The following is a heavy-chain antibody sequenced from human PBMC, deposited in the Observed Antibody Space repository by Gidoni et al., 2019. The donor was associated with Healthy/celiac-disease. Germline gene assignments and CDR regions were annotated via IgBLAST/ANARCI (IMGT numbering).Heavy chain of an antibody. V-gene: IGHV3-21*01. D-gene: IGHD6-13*01. CDR1: GFTFRSYS. CDR2: ISSSSSYI. J-gene: IGHJ4*02. CDR3: ARDTRLAAAGYYFDY. Sequence: EVQLVESGGGLVKPGGSLRLSCAASGFTFRSYSMNWVRQAPGKGLEWVSSISSSSSYIYYADSVKGRFTISRDNAKNSLYLQMNSLRAEDTAVYYCARDTRLAAAGYYFDYWGQGTLVTVSS.